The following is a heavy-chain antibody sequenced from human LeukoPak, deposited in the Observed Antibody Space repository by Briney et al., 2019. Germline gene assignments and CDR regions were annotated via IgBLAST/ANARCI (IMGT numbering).Heavy chain of an antibody. CDR3: ARDSRTEFWGYFDY. D-gene: IGHD3-10*01. CDR2: ISSSSSYI. Sequence: PGGSLRLSCAASGFTFSSYSMNWVRQAPGKGLEWVSSISSSSSYIYYADSVKGRFTISRDNAKNSLYLQMNSLRAEDTAVYYRARDSRTEFWGYFDYWGQGTLVTVSS. V-gene: IGHV3-21*01. CDR1: GFTFSSYS. J-gene: IGHJ4*02.